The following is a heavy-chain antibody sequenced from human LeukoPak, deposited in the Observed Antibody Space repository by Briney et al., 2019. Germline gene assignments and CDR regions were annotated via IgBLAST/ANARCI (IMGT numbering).Heavy chain of an antibody. D-gene: IGHD3-10*01. CDR2: IHYSGST. Sequence: SETLSLTCTVSGASISSSDYYWDWIRQSPGKGLEWIVNIHYSGSTYYNPSLKRRVTISVDTSKNQFSLRLSSVTAADTAVYYCSRRVFASGRQDYWGQGTLVTVSS. J-gene: IGHJ4*02. CDR3: SRRVFASGRQDY. CDR1: GASISSSDYY. V-gene: IGHV4-39*01.